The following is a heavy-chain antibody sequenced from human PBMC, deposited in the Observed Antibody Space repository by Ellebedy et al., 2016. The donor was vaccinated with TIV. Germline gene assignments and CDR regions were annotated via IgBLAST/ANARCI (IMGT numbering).Heavy chain of an antibody. D-gene: IGHD5/OR15-5a*01. Sequence: LRLSXAVYGGSFSGYYWSWIRQPPGKGLEWIGYIYYSGSTYYNPSLKSRVTISADSSKNQFSLQLSSVTAADAAVFYCARRRSTAGYFDYWGQGTLVTVSS. CDR1: GGSFSGYY. CDR2: IYYSGST. V-gene: IGHV4-34*09. CDR3: ARRRSTAGYFDY. J-gene: IGHJ4*02.